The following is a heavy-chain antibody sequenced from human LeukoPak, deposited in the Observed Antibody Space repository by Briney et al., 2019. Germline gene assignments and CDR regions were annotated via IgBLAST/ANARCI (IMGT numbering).Heavy chain of an antibody. CDR1: GFTFSSYA. D-gene: IGHD2-2*01. Sequence: PGGSLRLSCGASGFTFSSYAMSWVRQTPGRGLEWVAGVSPSGGRTLYADSVEGRLTISRDNSNDTVYLQLSSLRAEDSALYYCAKVRGVYCSSPACYYYDSWGQGTPVTVSS. CDR3: AKVRGVYCSSPACYYYDS. J-gene: IGHJ4*02. CDR2: VSPSGGRT. V-gene: IGHV3-23*01.